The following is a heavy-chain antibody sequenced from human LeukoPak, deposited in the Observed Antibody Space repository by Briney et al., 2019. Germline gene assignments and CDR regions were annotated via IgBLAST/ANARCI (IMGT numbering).Heavy chain of an antibody. D-gene: IGHD2-2*01. CDR3: ARAPTVLVGYCSSSSCQADY. V-gene: IGHV3-48*04. CDR1: GFTFSSYS. CDR2: ISSTSGTI. J-gene: IGHJ4*02. Sequence: GGSLRLSCAASGFTFSSYSMNWVRQAPGKGLEWVSYISSTSGTIHYADSVRGRFTISRDNAENSLYLQMNSLRVEDTAVYYCARAPTVLVGYCSSSSCQADYWGQGTLVTVSS.